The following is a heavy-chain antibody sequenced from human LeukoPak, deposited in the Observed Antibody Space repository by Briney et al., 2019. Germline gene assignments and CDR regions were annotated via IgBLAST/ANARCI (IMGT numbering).Heavy chain of an antibody. J-gene: IGHJ4*02. Sequence: GGSLRLSCAASGFTFSSYVMSWVRQTPGQGLEWVSSISGPGTSTYYPDSVRGRFSISRDNSDNTLHLQMNSLRPEDTAVYFCAKDLSERFFEGTFDSWGQGSLVTVSS. CDR1: GFTFSSYV. CDR3: AKDLSERFFEGTFDS. V-gene: IGHV3-23*01. D-gene: IGHD3-3*01. CDR2: ISGPGTST.